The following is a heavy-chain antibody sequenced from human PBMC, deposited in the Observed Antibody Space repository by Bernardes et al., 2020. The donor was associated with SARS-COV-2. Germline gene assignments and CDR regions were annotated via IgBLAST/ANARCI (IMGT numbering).Heavy chain of an antibody. CDR1: GFTFDDYN. CDR2: ITWGGGST. Sequence: GGSLRLSCAASGFTFDDYNMYWVRQAPGKGLEWVSLITWGGGSTYYADSVKGRFTISRDNSKNSLFLQMNSLRTEDTALYYCASGPDNYRLDYWGQGTLVTVSS. CDR3: ASGPDNYRLDY. V-gene: IGHV3-43*01. D-gene: IGHD3-16*02. J-gene: IGHJ4*02.